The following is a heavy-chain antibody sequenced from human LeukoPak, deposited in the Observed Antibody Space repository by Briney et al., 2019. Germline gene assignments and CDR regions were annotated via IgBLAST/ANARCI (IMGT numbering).Heavy chain of an antibody. D-gene: IGHD1-26*01. CDR2: ISGSGGST. CDR3: ASHGGSYLYYFDY. V-gene: IGHV3-23*01. J-gene: IGHJ4*02. Sequence: GGSPRLSCAASGFTFSSYAMSWVRQAPGKGLEWVSAISGSGGSTYYADSVKGRFTISRDNSKNTLYLQMNSLRAEDTAVYYCASHGGSYLYYFDYWGQGTLVTVSS. CDR1: GFTFSSYA.